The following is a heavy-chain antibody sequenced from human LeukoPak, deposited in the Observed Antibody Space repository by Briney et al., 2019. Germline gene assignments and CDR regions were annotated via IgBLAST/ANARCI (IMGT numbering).Heavy chain of an antibody. J-gene: IGHJ5*02. V-gene: IGHV4-38-2*02. CDR3: ARDHYPYYDFWSGYPYKANWFDP. CDR2: IYHSGST. CDR1: GYSISSGYY. D-gene: IGHD3-3*01. Sequence: SETLSLTCTVSGYSISSGYYWGWIRQPPGKGLEWTGSIYHSGSTYYNPSLKSRVTISVDTSKNQFSLKLSSVTAADTAVYYCARDHYPYYDFWSGYPYKANWFDPWGQGTLVTVSP.